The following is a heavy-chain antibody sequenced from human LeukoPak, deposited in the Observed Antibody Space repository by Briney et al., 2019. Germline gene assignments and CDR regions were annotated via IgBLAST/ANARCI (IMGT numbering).Heavy chain of an antibody. CDR3: AKDVLVDDYGGPYDAFDI. Sequence: TGGSLRLSCAASGFTFSSYSVNWVRQAPGKGLEWVSSISSSSSYIYYADSVKGRFTISRDNSKNTLYLQMNSLRAEDTAVYYCAKDVLVDDYGGPYDAFDIWGQGTMVTVSS. CDR2: ISSSSSYI. V-gene: IGHV3-21*04. CDR1: GFTFSSYS. D-gene: IGHD4-23*01. J-gene: IGHJ3*02.